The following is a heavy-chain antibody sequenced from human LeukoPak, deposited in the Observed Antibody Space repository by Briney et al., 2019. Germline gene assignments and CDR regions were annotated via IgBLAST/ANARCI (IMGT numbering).Heavy chain of an antibody. CDR3: ARGSLIFGVVITADYYYYGMDV. D-gene: IGHD3-3*01. J-gene: IGHJ6*02. CDR1: GYTFTNYT. CDR2: IDTNTGNP. Sequence: ASVKVSCKASGYTFTNYTLNWVRQAPGQGLEWMGWIDTNTGNPTYAQGFIGRFVFSLDTSVTTAYLQISSLKAEDTAVYYCARGSLIFGVVITADYYYYGMDVWGQGTTVTVSS. V-gene: IGHV7-4-1*02.